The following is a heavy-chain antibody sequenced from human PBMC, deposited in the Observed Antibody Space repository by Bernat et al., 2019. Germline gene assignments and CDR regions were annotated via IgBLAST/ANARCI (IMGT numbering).Heavy chain of an antibody. V-gene: IGHV5-51*01. CDR2: IYPGDSDT. CDR3: ARHRIRGGQYDAFDI. J-gene: IGHJ3*02. Sequence: EVQLVQSGAEVKKSGESLTIPCKSSGYSFSTYWIGWLPQMPGKALEWMGIIYPGDSDTRYSPSFQGQVTISADKSISTAYLQWNSLKASDTAMYYCARHRIRGGQYDAFDIWGQGTMVTVSS. D-gene: IGHD3-16*01. CDR1: GYSFSTYW.